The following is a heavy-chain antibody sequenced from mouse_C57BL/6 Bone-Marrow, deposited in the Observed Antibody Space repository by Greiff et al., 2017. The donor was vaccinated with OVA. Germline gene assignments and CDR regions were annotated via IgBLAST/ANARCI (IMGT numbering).Heavy chain of an antibody. Sequence: VQLQQSGPELVKPGASVKISCKASGYSFTGYYMNWVKQSPEKSLEWIGEINPSTGGTTYNQKFKAKATLTVDKSSSTAYMQLKSLTSEDSAVYYCARGGTYAMDDWGQGTSVTVSS. D-gene: IGHD3-3*01. CDR1: GYSFTGYY. CDR3: ARGGTYAMDD. V-gene: IGHV1-42*01. J-gene: IGHJ4*01. CDR2: INPSTGGT.